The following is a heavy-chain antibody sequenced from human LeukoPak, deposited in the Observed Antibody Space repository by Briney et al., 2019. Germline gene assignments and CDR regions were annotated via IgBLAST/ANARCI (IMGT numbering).Heavy chain of an antibody. J-gene: IGHJ4*02. CDR2: ISYDGGIK. CDR3: AKGGEQKTLRWAMDS. D-gene: IGHD4-23*01. CDR1: GFTFGNYY. Sequence: GGSLRLSCAASGFTFGNYYMHWVRQTPGKGLEWVALISYDGGIKYYGDSVRGRFTPSRDNSQNTVFLEMNNLRPEDTAVYYCAKGGEQKTLRWAMDSWGQGTLVTVSS. V-gene: IGHV3-30*18.